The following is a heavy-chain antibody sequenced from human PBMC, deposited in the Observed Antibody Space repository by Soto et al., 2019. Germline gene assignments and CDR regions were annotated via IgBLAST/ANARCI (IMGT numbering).Heavy chain of an antibody. CDR2: IYYSGST. D-gene: IGHD2-21*02. V-gene: IGHV4-31*03. CDR3: ARVAGGDNGMDV. Sequence: SETLSLTCTVSGGSISSGGYYWSWIRQHPGKGLEWIGYIYYSGSTYYNPSLKSRVTISVDTSKNQFSLKLSSVTAADTAVYYCARVAGGDNGMDVWGQGTTVTVSS. CDR1: GGSISSGGYY. J-gene: IGHJ6*02.